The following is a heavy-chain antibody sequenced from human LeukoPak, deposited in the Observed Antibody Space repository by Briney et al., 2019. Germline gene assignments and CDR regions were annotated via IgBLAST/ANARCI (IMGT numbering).Heavy chain of an antibody. V-gene: IGHV1-8*01. D-gene: IGHD6-6*01. CDR1: GYTFTSYD. J-gene: IGHJ3*02. Sequence: ASVKVSCKASGYTFTSYDINWVRQATGQGLEWMGWMNPNTGSTGYEQKFRGRFTMTRDTSISTAYMELSSLRSEDTAVYYCASGGGAARRGGDGFDIWGQGTMVTVSS. CDR3: ASGGGAARRGGDGFDI. CDR2: MNPNTGST.